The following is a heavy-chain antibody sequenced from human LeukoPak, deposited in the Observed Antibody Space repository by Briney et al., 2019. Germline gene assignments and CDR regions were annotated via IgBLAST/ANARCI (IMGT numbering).Heavy chain of an antibody. CDR2: ISYDGSNK. Sequence: PGGSLRLSCAASGFTFSSYGMHWVRQAPGKGLEWVAVISYDGSNKYYADSVKGRFTISRDNSKNTLYLQMNSLRAEDTAVYYCGRLSGSSNFDHWGQGTLVTVSS. CDR3: GRLSGSSNFDH. D-gene: IGHD2-2*01. CDR1: GFTFSSYG. V-gene: IGHV3-30*03. J-gene: IGHJ4*02.